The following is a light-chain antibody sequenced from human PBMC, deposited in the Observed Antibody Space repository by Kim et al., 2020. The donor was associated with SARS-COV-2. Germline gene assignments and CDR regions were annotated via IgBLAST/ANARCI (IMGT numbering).Light chain of an antibody. Sequence: SYELIQPPSVSVAPGKTARVSCGGNSIGSKSVHWYQQKSGQARVLVMYYDSDRPSGIPERFSGSNSGNTATLTISRVEAGDEADYYCQVWDSSSDHRVVFGGGTQLTVL. V-gene: IGLV3-21*04. CDR1: SIGSKS. CDR2: YDS. CDR3: QVWDSSSDHRVV. J-gene: IGLJ2*01.